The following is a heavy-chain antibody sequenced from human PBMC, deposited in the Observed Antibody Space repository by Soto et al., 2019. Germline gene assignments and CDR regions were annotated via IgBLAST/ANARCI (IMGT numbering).Heavy chain of an antibody. Sequence: ASVKVSCNASCYTFTSYGISWVRQSPGQGLEWMGWISAYNGNTDYAQQLQGRVTMTTDTSTSTAYMELRSLRSDDTAVYYCARDTTQYSSSWYPDAFDIWRQGTMVTVSS. V-gene: IGHV1-18*01. CDR1: CYTFTSYG. D-gene: IGHD6-13*01. CDR3: ARDTTQYSSSWYPDAFDI. J-gene: IGHJ3*02. CDR2: ISAYNGNT.